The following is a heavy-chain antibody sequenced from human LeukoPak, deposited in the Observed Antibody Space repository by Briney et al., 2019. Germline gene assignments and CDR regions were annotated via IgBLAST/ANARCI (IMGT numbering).Heavy chain of an antibody. CDR1: GFTFSSYE. D-gene: IGHD3-10*01. CDR2: ISSSGNTI. Sequence: GGSLRLSCAASGFTFSSYEMNWVRQAPGKGLEWVSYISSSGNTIYYADSVKGRFTISRDNAKNSLYLQMNSLRAEDTAVYYCAREYYYGSGSYPDYWGQGTLVTVSS. V-gene: IGHV3-48*03. CDR3: AREYYYGSGSYPDY. J-gene: IGHJ4*02.